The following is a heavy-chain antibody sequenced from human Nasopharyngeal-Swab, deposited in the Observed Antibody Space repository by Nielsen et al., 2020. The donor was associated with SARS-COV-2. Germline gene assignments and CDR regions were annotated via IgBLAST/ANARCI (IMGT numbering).Heavy chain of an antibody. CDR1: GYRFTTYW. J-gene: IGHJ3*02. CDR2: IYPGDSDT. V-gene: IGHV5-51*01. Sequence: GESLKISCKGSGYRFTTYWIGWVRQMPGRGLEWMGVIYPGDSDTRYSPAFQGQVTISADKSISTAYLQWSSLKASDTAMYYCARPADGFIAAAGTEDTFDIWGQGTMVTVSS. D-gene: IGHD6-13*01. CDR3: ARPADGFIAAAGTEDTFDI.